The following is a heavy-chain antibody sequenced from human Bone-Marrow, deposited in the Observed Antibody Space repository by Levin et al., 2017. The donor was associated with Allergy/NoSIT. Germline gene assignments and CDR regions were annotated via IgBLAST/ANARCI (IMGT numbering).Heavy chain of an antibody. V-gene: IGHV3-30*07. CDR3: ARDTAGYDYALDV. D-gene: IGHD3-16*01. Sequence: GRVTISRDSSKNTVYLQMNSLRVDDTAVYYCARDTAGYDYALDVWGQGTTVTVSS. J-gene: IGHJ6*02.